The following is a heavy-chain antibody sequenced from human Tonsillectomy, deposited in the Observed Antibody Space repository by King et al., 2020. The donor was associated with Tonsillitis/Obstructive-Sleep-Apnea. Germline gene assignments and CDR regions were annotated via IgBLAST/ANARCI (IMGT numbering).Heavy chain of an antibody. CDR1: GFTFSSFG. J-gene: IGHJ3*02. D-gene: IGHD6-25*01. CDR2: ISDDGNNK. CDR3: AKEQAAWDAFDI. V-gene: IGHV3-30*18. Sequence: QVQLVESGGGVVQPGRSLRLSCAASGFTFSSFGMHWVRQAPGKGLEGVAVISDDGNNKDYADSVKGRFTISRDNSKNTLYLQMNSLRAEDTAIYYCAKEQAAWDAFDIWGQGTMVTVSS.